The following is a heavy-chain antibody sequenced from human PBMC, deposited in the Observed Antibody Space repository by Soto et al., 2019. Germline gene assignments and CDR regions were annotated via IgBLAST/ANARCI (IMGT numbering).Heavy chain of an antibody. J-gene: IGHJ4*02. Sequence: EVQLVESGGGLVQPGGSLRLSCAASGFTFSSYAMHWVRQAPGKGLEYVSAMSSNGGSTYYANSVKGRFTISRDNSKNTLYLQMGSLRAEDMAVYYCARGFKSGCYGDYPGLFDYWGQGTLVTVSS. CDR3: ARGFKSGCYGDYPGLFDY. CDR2: MSSNGGST. CDR1: GFTFSSYA. D-gene: IGHD4-17*01. V-gene: IGHV3-64*01.